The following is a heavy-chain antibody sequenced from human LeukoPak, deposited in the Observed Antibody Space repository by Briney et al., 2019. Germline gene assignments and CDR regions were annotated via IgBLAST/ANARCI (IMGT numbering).Heavy chain of an antibody. D-gene: IGHD2-2*01. J-gene: IGHJ5*02. V-gene: IGHV1-69*13. CDR2: IIPIFGTA. CDR1: GGTFSSYA. Sequence: SVKVSCKASGGTFSSYAISWVRQAPGQGLEWMGGIIPIFGTANYAQKFQGRVTITADESTSTAYMELSSLRSEDTAVYYCARDNEGCSSTSCNNWFDPWGQGTLVTVSS. CDR3: ARDNEGCSSTSCNNWFDP.